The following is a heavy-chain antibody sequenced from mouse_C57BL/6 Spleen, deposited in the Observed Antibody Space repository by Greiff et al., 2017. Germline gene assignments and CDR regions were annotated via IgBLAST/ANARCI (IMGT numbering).Heavy chain of an antibody. J-gene: IGHJ1*03. Sequence: VQLQESGAELVKPGASVKISCKASGYAFSSYWMNWVKQRPGKGLEWIGQIYPGDGDTNYNGKFKGKDTLTAAKSSSTAYMQLRSLTSEDSAVYVCARNWDRYFDVWGTGTTVTVSS. D-gene: IGHD4-1*01. CDR3: ARNWDRYFDV. CDR2: IYPGDGDT. V-gene: IGHV1-80*01. CDR1: GYAFSSYW.